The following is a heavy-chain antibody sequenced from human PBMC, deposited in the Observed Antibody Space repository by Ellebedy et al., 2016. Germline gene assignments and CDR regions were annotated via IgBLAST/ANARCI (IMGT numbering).Heavy chain of an antibody. V-gene: IGHV1-46*01. J-gene: IGHJ2*01. D-gene: IGHD6-13*01. CDR3: ARGGSGTDWYFDL. CDR1: GYTFINYH. Sequence: ASVKVSCKTSGYTFINYHIHWVRQAPGQGLEWMGIINPSGGSTSNAQKIQGRVTMTRDTSTSTVYMELTSLRSEDTAVYYCARGGSGTDWYFDLWGRGTLVTVSS. CDR2: INPSGGST.